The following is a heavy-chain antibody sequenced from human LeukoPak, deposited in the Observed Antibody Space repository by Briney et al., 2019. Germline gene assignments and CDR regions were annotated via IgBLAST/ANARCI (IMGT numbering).Heavy chain of an antibody. CDR3: ARGPRYCSSTSCLDGFDP. CDR1: GYTFTSYD. J-gene: IGHJ5*02. Sequence: ASVKVSCKASGYTFTSYDINWVRQATGQGLEWMGWMNPNSGNTGYAQKFQGRVTMTRNTSISTAYMELSSLRSEDTAVYYCARGPRYCSSTSCLDGFDPGGQGTLVTVSS. CDR2: MNPNSGNT. D-gene: IGHD2-2*01. V-gene: IGHV1-8*01.